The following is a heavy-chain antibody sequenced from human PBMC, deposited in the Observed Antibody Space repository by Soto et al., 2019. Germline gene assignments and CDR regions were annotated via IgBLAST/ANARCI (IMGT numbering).Heavy chain of an antibody. CDR3: VRGYSYV. D-gene: IGHD5-18*01. CDR2: ISSGGGTT. V-gene: IGHV3-23*01. CDR1: GSTFSFFA. Sequence: EVHLLESGGGFLQPGGPRGLPWAAPGSTFSFFAMNWSRQAPGKGLEWVSTISSGGGTTLYADSVKGRFTISRDNSKNTVSLQMNSLRAEDTAVYYCVRGYSYVWGQGTLVTVSS. J-gene: IGHJ4*02.